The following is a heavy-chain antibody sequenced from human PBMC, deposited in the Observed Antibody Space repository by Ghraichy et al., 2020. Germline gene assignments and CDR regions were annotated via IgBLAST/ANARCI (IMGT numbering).Heavy chain of an antibody. CDR2: ISGSGSAT. CDR3: AKVDDIVVVVGATIDY. D-gene: IGHD2-15*01. Sequence: GESLKLSCAASGFTFSSYAMSWVRQAPGKGLEWVSGISGSGSATYSADSVKGRFTVSRDNSKNTLYLQMNSLRAEDTAVYYCAKVDDIVVVVGATIDYWGQGTLVTVSS. J-gene: IGHJ4*02. CDR1: GFTFSSYA. V-gene: IGHV3-23*01.